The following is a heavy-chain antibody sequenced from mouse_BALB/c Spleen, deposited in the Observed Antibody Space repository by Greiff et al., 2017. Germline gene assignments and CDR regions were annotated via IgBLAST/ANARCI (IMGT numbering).Heavy chain of an antibody. CDR3: ARAPYYYGSSAWFAY. Sequence: EVKLVESGGGLVQPGGSRKLSCAASGFTFSSFGMHWVRQAPEKGLEWVAYISSGSSTIYYADTVKGRFTISRDNPKNTLFLQMTSLRSEDTAMYYCARAPYYYGSSAWFAYWGQGTLVTVSA. V-gene: IGHV5-17*02. D-gene: IGHD1-1*01. CDR1: GFTFSSFG. J-gene: IGHJ3*01. CDR2: ISSGSSTI.